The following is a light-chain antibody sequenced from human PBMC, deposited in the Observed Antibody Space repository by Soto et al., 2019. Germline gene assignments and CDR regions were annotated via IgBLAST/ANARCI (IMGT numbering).Light chain of an antibody. Sequence: ESVLTQSPGTLSLSPGERATLSCRASQSVTNRYFAWYQQRPGQAPRLLIYVLSNRATGIPDRFSGSGSGTDFTLTISRLEPEDFVVYYCQQYSSLPHTFGQGTQLEVK. CDR1: QSVTNRY. CDR3: QQYSSLPHT. CDR2: VLS. J-gene: IGKJ2*01. V-gene: IGKV3-20*01.